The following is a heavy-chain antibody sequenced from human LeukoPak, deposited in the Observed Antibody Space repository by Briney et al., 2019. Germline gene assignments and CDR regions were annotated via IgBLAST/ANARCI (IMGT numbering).Heavy chain of an antibody. Sequence: SETLSLTCTVSGGSISSYYWSWIRQPPGKGLEWIGYIYYSGSTNYNPSLKSRVTISVDTSKNQFSLKLSSVTAADTAVYYCARGRDFWSGYYPNWFDPWGQGTLVTVSS. CDR1: GGSISSYY. CDR3: ARGRDFWSGYYPNWFDP. J-gene: IGHJ5*02. D-gene: IGHD3-3*01. V-gene: IGHV4-59*01. CDR2: IYYSGST.